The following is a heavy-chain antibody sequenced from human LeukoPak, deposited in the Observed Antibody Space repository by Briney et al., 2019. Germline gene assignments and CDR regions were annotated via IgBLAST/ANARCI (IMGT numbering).Heavy chain of an antibody. CDR2: INPSGGST. CDR1: VYTFTSYY. Sequence: ASVKVSCKASVYTFTSYYMHWVRQAPGQGREGMGIINPSGGSTSYAQKFQGRVTMNRDTSTSTVYMELSSLRAEDTAVYYCARGVHGSGSYYQPLPYFDYWGQGTLVTVSS. D-gene: IGHD3-10*01. J-gene: IGHJ4*02. V-gene: IGHV1-46*01. CDR3: ARGVHGSGSYYQPLPYFDY.